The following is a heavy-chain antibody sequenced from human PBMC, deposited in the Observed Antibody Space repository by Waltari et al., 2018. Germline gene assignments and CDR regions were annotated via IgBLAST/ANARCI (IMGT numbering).Heavy chain of an antibody. Sequence: QVQLQESGPGLVKPSQTLSLTCTVSGGSISSGSYYWSWIRQPAGKGLEWIGRIYTSGSTNSNPSLKSRFTISVDTSKNQFSLKLSSVTAADTAVYYCARGGGVTTVTGFDYWGQGTLVTVSS. D-gene: IGHD4-17*01. V-gene: IGHV4-61*02. J-gene: IGHJ4*02. CDR3: ARGGGVTTVTGFDY. CDR2: IYTSGST. CDR1: GGSISSGSYY.